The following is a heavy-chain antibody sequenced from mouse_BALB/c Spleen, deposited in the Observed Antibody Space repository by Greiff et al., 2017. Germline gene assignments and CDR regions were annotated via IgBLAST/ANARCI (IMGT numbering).Heavy chain of an antibody. V-gene: IGHV1-69*02. J-gene: IGHJ4*01. CDR2: IDTSDSYT. Sequence: QVQLQQSGPELVKPGASVKMSCKASGYTFTSYVMHWVKQKPGQGLEWIGAIDTSDSYTSYNQKFKGKATLTVDESSSTAYMQLSSLTSEDSAVYYCARSYDYDAMDYWGQGTSVTVSS. CDR3: ARSYDYDAMDY. CDR1: GYTFTSYV.